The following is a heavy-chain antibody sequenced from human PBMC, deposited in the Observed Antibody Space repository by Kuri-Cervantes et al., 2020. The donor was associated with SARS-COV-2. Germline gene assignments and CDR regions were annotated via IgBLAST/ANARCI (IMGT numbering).Heavy chain of an antibody. CDR3: AGRHLESIDY. V-gene: IGHV4-30-2*01. CDR2: IYHSGST. J-gene: IGHJ4*02. CDR1: GGSISSSSYY. D-gene: IGHD3-3*01. Sequence: LRHSCTVPGGSISSSSYYWGWIRQPPGKGLEWIGYIYHSGSTYYNPSLKSRVTISVDRSKNQFSLKLSSVTAADTAVYYCAGRHLESIDYWGQGTLVTVSS.